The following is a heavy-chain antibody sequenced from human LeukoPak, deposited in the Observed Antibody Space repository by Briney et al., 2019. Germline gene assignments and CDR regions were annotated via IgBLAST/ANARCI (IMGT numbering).Heavy chain of an antibody. CDR1: GFTVSNTY. Sequence: QSGGSLRLSCAASGFTVSNTYMGWVRQAPGKGLEWVSIIYSGGGTRYADSVKGRFTISRDNSRNTLYLQMNSLRAEDTALYYCARDNYDSSGFTWGQGTLVTVSS. V-gene: IGHV3-53*01. CDR2: IYSGGGT. J-gene: IGHJ4*02. D-gene: IGHD3-22*01. CDR3: ARDNYDSSGFT.